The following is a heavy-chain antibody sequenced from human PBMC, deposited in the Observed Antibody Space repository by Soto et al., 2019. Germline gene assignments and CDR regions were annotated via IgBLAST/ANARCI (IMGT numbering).Heavy chain of an antibody. Sequence: SETLSLTCTVSGGSISDNDYYWSWIRQPPGKGLEWIGTISHSGSAYYNPSLESRVAISVDTSKNQFSLKLASVTAAETAVYFFARVSSRHYHRAFCGQGSLVTVSS. CDR3: ARVSSRHYHRAF. CDR2: ISHSGSA. D-gene: IGHD6-19*01. V-gene: IGHV4-39*07. J-gene: IGHJ1*01. CDR1: GGSISDNDYY.